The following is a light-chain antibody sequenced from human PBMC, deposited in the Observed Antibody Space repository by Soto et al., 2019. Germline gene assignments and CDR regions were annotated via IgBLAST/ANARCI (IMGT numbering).Light chain of an antibody. V-gene: IGKV3-20*01. Sequence: ESVLTQSPGTLSLSPGERATLSCRASQSVSNSFFAWYQQKPGQAPRLLLYGVSSRATGIPDRFSGSGSGTVFTLTISRLEPEDFVVYCCQQYSSLPHTFGQGTKLEVK. CDR3: QQYSSLPHT. CDR1: QSVSNSF. CDR2: GVS. J-gene: IGKJ2*01.